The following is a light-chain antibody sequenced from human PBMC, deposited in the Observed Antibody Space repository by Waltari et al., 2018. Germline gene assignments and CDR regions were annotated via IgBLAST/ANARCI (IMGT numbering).Light chain of an antibody. Sequence: DIVMTQSPDSLAVSPGERATINCKSSQSLLYTSNNKTYLAWYQHKPGQSPELLSSWTSTRKSGVPDRFTGSGSGTDFTLTISSLQPEDVAVYYCQQYYTPPFTFGPGTKVHI. CDR1: QSLLYTSNNKTY. CDR2: WTS. CDR3: QQYYTPPFT. V-gene: IGKV4-1*01. J-gene: IGKJ3*01.